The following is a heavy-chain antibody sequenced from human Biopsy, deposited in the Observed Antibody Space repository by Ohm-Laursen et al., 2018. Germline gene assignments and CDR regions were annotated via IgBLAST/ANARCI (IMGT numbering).Heavy chain of an antibody. CDR2: IYYSGST. J-gene: IGHJ4*02. CDR3: ARQEFATSPLDY. Sequence: PSQTLSLTCTVTGGSISRSSYYWDWIRQPPGKGLEWIGSIYYSGSTYYNPSLKSRVTISADRSKNQFSLKLTSVAAADTAMYYCARQEFATSPLDYWGRGSLVTVSS. D-gene: IGHD3-10*01. CDR1: GGSISRSSYY. V-gene: IGHV4-39*01.